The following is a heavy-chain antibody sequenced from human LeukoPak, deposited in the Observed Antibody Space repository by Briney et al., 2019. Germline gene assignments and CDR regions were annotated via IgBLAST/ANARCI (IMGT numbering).Heavy chain of an antibody. CDR2: IYHSGST. J-gene: IGHJ5*02. CDR1: GYSIGSGYY. D-gene: IGHD2-2*01. V-gene: IGHV4-38-2*02. Sequence: SETLSLTCTVSGYSIGSGYYWGWIRQPPGKGLEWIGSIYHSGSTYYNPSLKSRVTISVDTSKNQFSLKLSSVTAADTAVYYCARIKGWCSSTSCYAANWFDPWGQGTLVTVSS. CDR3: ARIKGWCSSTSCYAANWFDP.